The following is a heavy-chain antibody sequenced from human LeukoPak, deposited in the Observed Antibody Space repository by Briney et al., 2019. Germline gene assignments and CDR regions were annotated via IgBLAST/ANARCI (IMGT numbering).Heavy chain of an antibody. D-gene: IGHD6-13*01. Sequence: GGSLRLSCAASGFTFSNYAMSWVRQAPGKGLEWVSAIRNSGGSTYYAGSVKGRFTISRDNSKNTLYLQMNSLRAEDTAVYYCAKYSSSWYPEGDWFDPWGQGTLVTVSS. J-gene: IGHJ5*02. CDR3: AKYSSSWYPEGDWFDP. CDR2: IRNSGGST. CDR1: GFTFSNYA. V-gene: IGHV3-23*01.